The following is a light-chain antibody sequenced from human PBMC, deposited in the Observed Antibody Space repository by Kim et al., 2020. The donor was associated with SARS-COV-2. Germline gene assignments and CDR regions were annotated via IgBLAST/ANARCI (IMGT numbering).Light chain of an antibody. Sequence: LSPGERATLSCRARQSVTGSYLAWFQQRPGQAPRLLIYAASNRIGGIPDRFSGSGSGTDFTLTISRLEPEDSAVYYCQQYGTSPRFGQGTKVEIK. CDR2: AAS. J-gene: IGKJ1*01. CDR1: QSVTGSY. V-gene: IGKV3-20*01. CDR3: QQYGTSPR.